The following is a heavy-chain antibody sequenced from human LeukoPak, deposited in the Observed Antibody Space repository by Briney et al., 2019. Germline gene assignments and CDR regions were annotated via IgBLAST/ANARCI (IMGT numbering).Heavy chain of an antibody. Sequence: PSETLSLTCTVSGGSISSGSYYWSWIRQPAGKGLEWIGRIYTSGSTNYNPSLKSRVTISVDTSKNQFSLKLSSVTAADTAVYYCARAASRPGLMVGGSGRYNWFDPWGQGTLVTVSS. D-gene: IGHD3-10*01. J-gene: IGHJ5*02. CDR2: IYTSGST. CDR1: GGSISSGSYY. CDR3: ARAASRPGLMVGGSGRYNWFDP. V-gene: IGHV4-61*02.